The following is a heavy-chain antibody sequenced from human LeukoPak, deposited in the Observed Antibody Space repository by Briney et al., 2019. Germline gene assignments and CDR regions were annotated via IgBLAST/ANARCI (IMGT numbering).Heavy chain of an antibody. J-gene: IGHJ4*02. CDR2: IWYDGSNK. CDR1: GFTFSNYG. Sequence: PGESLRPSCAASGFTFSNYGMHWVRQAPGKGLEWVAVIWYDGSNKYYADSVKGRFTISRDNSKNTLYLQMNSLRAEDTAVYYCARDGEAAYYFDYWGQGTLVTVSS. D-gene: IGHD2-15*01. CDR3: ARDGEAAYYFDY. V-gene: IGHV3-33*01.